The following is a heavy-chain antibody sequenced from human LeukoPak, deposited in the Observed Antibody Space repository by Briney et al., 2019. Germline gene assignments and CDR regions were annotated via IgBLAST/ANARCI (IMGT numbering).Heavy chain of an antibody. Sequence: PGGTLRLSCAASGFTFSSYGMSWVRQAPGKGLEWVSAISGSGGSTYYADSVKGRFTISRDNSKNTLYLQMNSLRAEDTAVYYCARGHYDSSGWGAFDIWGQGTMVTVSS. CDR3: ARGHYDSSGWGAFDI. V-gene: IGHV3-23*01. D-gene: IGHD3-22*01. CDR1: GFTFSSYG. J-gene: IGHJ3*02. CDR2: ISGSGGST.